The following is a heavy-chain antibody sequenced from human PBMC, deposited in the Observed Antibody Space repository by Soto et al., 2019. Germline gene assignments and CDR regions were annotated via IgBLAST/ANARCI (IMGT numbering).Heavy chain of an antibody. CDR1: GYSFTTYW. CDR2: VYPHDSDT. V-gene: IGHV5-51*01. J-gene: IGHJ3*02. D-gene: IGHD3-10*01. Sequence: GESLKISCKASGYSFTTYWIGWVRQMPGKGLEWMGVVYPHDSDTRYSPSFQGQVTISADRSISTAYLQWSSLKASDTAMYYCASRTGRGGVDAFNIGGKGKMVTVS. CDR3: ASRTGRGGVDAFNI.